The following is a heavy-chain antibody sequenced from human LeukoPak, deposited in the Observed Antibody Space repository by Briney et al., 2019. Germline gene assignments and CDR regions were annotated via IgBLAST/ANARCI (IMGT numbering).Heavy chain of an antibody. D-gene: IGHD3-22*01. CDR1: GYTFTSYY. J-gene: IGHJ4*02. CDR2: INPSGGST. CDR3: ARDKVQTYYYDSSGYYYTLLAFDY. V-gene: IGHV1-46*03. Sequence: ASVKVPCKASGYTFTSYYMHWVRQAPGQGLEWMGIINPSGGSTSYAQKFQGRVTMTRDTSTSTVYMELSSLRSEDTAVYYCARDKVQTYYYDSSGYYYTLLAFDYWGQGTLVTVSS.